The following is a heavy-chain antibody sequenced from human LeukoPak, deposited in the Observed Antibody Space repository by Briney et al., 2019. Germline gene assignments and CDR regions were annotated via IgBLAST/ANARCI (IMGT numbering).Heavy chain of an antibody. CDR3: ARDLPMVRGGFDY. CDR2: ISGSDDGT. J-gene: IGHJ4*02. CDR1: GFTFSTYA. V-gene: IGHV3-23*01. D-gene: IGHD3-10*01. Sequence: QSGGSLRLSCAASGFTFSTYAMSWVRQIPGKGLEWVSAISGSDDGTYYADSVKGRFTISRDNSRNTLYLQMNTLRAEDTAVYYCARDLPMVRGGFDYWGQGTLVTVSS.